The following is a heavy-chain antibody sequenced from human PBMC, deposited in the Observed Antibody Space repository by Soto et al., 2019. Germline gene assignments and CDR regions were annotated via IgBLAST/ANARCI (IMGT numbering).Heavy chain of an antibody. Sequence: GQLVQSGAEMKKLGASVRVSCKTSGDTFGTSGFHWVRQAPGQGLEWMGWISAYNGNTYYIQKLQGRVTMTTDTYKTTANLELRSPESAVTAMYFCARGDLLVVRRALDIWGQGTMVTVSS. J-gene: IGHJ3*02. V-gene: IGHV1-18*01. CDR2: ISAYNGNT. D-gene: IGHD3-10*02. CDR1: GDTFGTSG. CDR3: ARGDLLVVRRALDI.